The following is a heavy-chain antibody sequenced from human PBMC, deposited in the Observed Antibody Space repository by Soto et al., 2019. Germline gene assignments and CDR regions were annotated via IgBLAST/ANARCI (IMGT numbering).Heavy chain of an antibody. D-gene: IGHD4-4*01. V-gene: IGHV1-69*02. Sequence: ASVKVSCKASGGTFSSYTISWVRQAPGQGLEWMGRIIPILGIANYAQKFQGRVTITADKSTSTAYMELSSLRSEDTAVYYCARVYVYSNYYFDYWGQGTLVTVSS. CDR2: IIPILGIA. J-gene: IGHJ4*02. CDR3: ARVYVYSNYYFDY. CDR1: GGTFSSYT.